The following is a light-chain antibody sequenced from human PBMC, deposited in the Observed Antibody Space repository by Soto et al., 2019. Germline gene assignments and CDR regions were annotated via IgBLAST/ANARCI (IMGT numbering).Light chain of an antibody. CDR1: QSISTRN. CDR3: HQYGSSLLP. V-gene: IGKV3-20*01. Sequence: EIVLTQSPGTVSLSPGERATLSCRAGQSISTRNLAWYQQKPGQAPRLLIYGASNRATGIPDRFSGSGSGTDFTLTISRLEPEDFVVYYCHQYGSSLLPFGGGTKVEMK. CDR2: GAS. J-gene: IGKJ4*01.